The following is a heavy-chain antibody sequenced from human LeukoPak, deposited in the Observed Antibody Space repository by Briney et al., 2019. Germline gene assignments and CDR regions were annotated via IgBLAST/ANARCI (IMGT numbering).Heavy chain of an antibody. CDR1: GGSFSGYY. V-gene: IGHV4-34*01. CDR2: INHSGST. CDR3: ARRGGYSYGPHYYYYMDV. Sequence: PSETLSLTCAVYGGSFSGYYWSWIRQPPGKGLEWIGEINHSGSTNYNPSLKSRVTISVDTPKNQFSLKLSSVTAADTAVYYCARRGGYSYGPHYYYYMDVWGKGTTVTISS. D-gene: IGHD5-18*01. J-gene: IGHJ6*03.